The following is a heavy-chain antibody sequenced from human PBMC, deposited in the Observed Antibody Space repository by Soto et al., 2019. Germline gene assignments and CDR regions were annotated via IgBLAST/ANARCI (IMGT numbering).Heavy chain of an antibody. V-gene: IGHV1-46*01. CDR2: INPSGGST. J-gene: IGHJ5*02. D-gene: IGHD3-3*01. Sequence: ASVKVSCKASGYTFTSYYMHWVRQAPGQGLEWMGIINPSGGSTSYAQKFQGRVTMTRDTSTSTVYMELSSLRSEDTAVYYCARGLRFLEWSNWFDPWGQGTLVTVSS. CDR1: GYTFTSYY. CDR3: ARGLRFLEWSNWFDP.